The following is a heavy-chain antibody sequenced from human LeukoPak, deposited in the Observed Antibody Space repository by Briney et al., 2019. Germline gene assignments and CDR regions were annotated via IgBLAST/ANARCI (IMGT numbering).Heavy chain of an antibody. CDR2: IYYSGST. CDR3: ARERAVTTYYYFDY. CDR1: GYSISSGYY. D-gene: IGHD4-17*01. J-gene: IGHJ4*02. Sequence: PSETLSLTCTVSGYSISSGYYWTWIRQPPGKGLEWIGGIYYSGSTNYNPSLKSRVTISVDTSKNQFSLKLSSVTAADTAVYYCARERAVTTYYYFDYWGQGTLVTVSS. V-gene: IGHV4-38-2*02.